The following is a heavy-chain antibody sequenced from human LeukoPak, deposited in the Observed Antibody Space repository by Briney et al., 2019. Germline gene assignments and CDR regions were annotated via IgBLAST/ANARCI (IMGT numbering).Heavy chain of an antibody. V-gene: IGHV4-61*02. CDR3: ARGGAGYY. CDR1: GGSINSGNYY. CDR2: IYTNGGI. Sequence: SETLSLTCTVSGGSINSGNYYWNWIRQPAGKGLEWIGRIYTNGGIMYNPSLKCRVAISMDTSKHQFSLDLNSVAAADTSMYYCARGGAGYYWGQGTLVTVSS. J-gene: IGHJ4*02. D-gene: IGHD1-26*01.